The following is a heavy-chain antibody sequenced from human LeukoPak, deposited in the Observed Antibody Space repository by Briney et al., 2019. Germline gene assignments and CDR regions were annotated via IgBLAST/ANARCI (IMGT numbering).Heavy chain of an antibody. CDR3: TRVNLRGSQYNWFDP. CDR2: ITPIINSA. D-gene: IGHD1-26*01. J-gene: IGHJ5*02. Sequence: SVKVSCKTSGGTFRSHIFSWVRQAPGQGLEWMGRITPIINSAKYAQKFRDRLTITADTSTGTAYMELSSLTPEDTALYYCTRVNLRGSQYNWFDPWGQGTLVIVSS. CDR1: GGTFRSHI. V-gene: IGHV1-69*08.